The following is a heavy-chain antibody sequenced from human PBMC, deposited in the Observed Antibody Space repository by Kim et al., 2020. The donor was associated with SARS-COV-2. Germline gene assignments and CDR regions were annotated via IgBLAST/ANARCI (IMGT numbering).Heavy chain of an antibody. CDR2: IWYDGSNR. V-gene: IGHV3-33*01. CDR3: ARRYQLLFDY. J-gene: IGHJ4*02. Sequence: GGSLRLSCVATGFSFSNYGMHWVRQAPGKGLEWVAVIWYDGSNRDYAGSVKGRFTISRDNSKNTLYLQMNSLRDEDTAVYYCARRYQLLFDYWGQGDLLT. CDR1: GFSFSNYG. D-gene: IGHD2-2*01.